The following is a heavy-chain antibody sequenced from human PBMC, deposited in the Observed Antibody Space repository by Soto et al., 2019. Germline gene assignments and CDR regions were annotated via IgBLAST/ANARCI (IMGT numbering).Heavy chain of an antibody. CDR2: INAGNGNT. Sequence: ASVKVSCKASGYTFTSYAMHWVRQAPGQRLEWMGWINAGNGNTKYSQKFQGRVTITRDTSASTAYMELSSLRSEDTAVYYCARDRGYCISTSCPPGYWGQGTLVTVSS. CDR1: GYTFTSYA. CDR3: ARDRGYCISTSCPPGY. D-gene: IGHD2-2*01. J-gene: IGHJ4*02. V-gene: IGHV1-3*01.